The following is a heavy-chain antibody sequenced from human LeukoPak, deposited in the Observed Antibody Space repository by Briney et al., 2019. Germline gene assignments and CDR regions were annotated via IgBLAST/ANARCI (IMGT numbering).Heavy chain of an antibody. Sequence: ASVKVSCKASGYTFTSYGISWVRQAPGQGLEWMGIINPSGGSTSYAQKFQGRVTMTRDMSTSTVYMELSSLRSEDTAVYYCARGSARYGDYEYYFDYWGQGTLVTVSS. V-gene: IGHV1-46*01. D-gene: IGHD4-17*01. J-gene: IGHJ4*02. CDR2: INPSGGST. CDR3: ARGSARYGDYEYYFDY. CDR1: GYTFTSYG.